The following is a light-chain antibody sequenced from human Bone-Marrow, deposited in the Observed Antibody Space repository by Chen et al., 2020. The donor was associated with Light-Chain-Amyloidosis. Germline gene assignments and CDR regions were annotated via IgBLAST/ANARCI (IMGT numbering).Light chain of an antibody. CDR3: QVWDRSSDRPV. CDR2: DDS. Sequence: SYVLTQPSSVSVAPGQTATIACGGNNIGSTSVHWYQQTPGQAPLLVVYDDSDRPSGIPERVSGSSSRNAATLTISRVEAGDDADYYCQVWDRSSDRPVFGGGTKLTVL. V-gene: IGLV3-21*02. J-gene: IGLJ3*02. CDR1: NIGSTS.